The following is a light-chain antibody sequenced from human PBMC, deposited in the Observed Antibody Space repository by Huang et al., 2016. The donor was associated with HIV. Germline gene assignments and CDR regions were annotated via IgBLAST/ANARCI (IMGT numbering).Light chain of an antibody. CDR3: QHYGRSPPFT. J-gene: IGKJ3*01. V-gene: IGKV3-20*01. CDR1: QSVISSY. CDR2: GAS. Sequence: EIVLTQSPGTLSLSPGDTATLSCRASQSVISSYLAWYQQRPGQSPRPLMYGASSRATGIPDRFSVSGSGTEYTLTINSLEPEDSAIYFCQHYGRSPPFTFGPGTRLHIK.